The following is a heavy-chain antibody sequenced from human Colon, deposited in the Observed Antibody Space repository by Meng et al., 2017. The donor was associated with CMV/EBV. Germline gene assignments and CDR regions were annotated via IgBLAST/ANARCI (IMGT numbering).Heavy chain of an antibody. Sequence: QVQLQESGPGLVRPSETLSLTCTVYSDSMTVYYWSWIRRPPGKGLEWIGYTDSGGNTNYNPSLESRVTISVDTSKNHFSLKLSSVTAADTAIYYCVRGGNGDGNWRYYFDYWGQGTLVTVSS. CDR2: TDSGGNT. CDR3: VRGGNGDGNWRYYFDY. V-gene: IGHV4-59*13. J-gene: IGHJ4*02. CDR1: SDSMTVYY. D-gene: IGHD2-8*01.